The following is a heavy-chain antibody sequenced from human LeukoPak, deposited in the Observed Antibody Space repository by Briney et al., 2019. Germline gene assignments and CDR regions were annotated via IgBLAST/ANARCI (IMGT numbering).Heavy chain of an antibody. CDR1: GYTFTGYY. J-gene: IGHJ4*02. D-gene: IGHD4-17*01. CDR3: ARLRYGDEGNYFDY. Sequence: ASVKVSCKASGYTFTGYYMHWVRQAPGQGLEWMGWINPNSGGTNYAQKFQGRVTMTGDTSISTAYMELSRLRSDDTAVYYCARLRYGDEGNYFDYWGQGTLVTVSS. V-gene: IGHV1-2*02. CDR2: INPNSGGT.